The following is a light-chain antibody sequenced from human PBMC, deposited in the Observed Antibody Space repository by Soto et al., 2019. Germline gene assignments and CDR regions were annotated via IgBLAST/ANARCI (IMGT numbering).Light chain of an antibody. CDR1: QSVSSSY. CDR3: QQYGSSPRT. CDR2: GAS. J-gene: IGKJ2*01. Sequence: EIVLTQSPGTLSLSPGERATLSCRASQSVSSSYLAWYQQKPGQAPRLLIYGASSRATGIPDRFSGSGSATDFTPTISRLEPEEFAVYYCQQYGSSPRTFGQGTKLEIK. V-gene: IGKV3-20*01.